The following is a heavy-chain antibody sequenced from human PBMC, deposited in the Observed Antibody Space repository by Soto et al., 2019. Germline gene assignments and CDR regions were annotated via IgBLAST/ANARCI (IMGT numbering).Heavy chain of an antibody. CDR1: GYTFTSYA. CDR3: ARSSITIFGVVPYYFDY. D-gene: IGHD3-3*01. Sequence: ASLKVSCKASGYTFTSYAMHWVRQAPGQRLEWMGWINAGNGNTKYSQKFQGRVTITRDTSASTAYMELSSLRSEDTAVYYCARSSITIFGVVPYYFDYWGQGALVTVSS. CDR2: INAGNGNT. J-gene: IGHJ4*02. V-gene: IGHV1-3*01.